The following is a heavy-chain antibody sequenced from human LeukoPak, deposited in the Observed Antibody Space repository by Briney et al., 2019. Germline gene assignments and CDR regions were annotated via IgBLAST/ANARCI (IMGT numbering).Heavy chain of an antibody. CDR1: GFTFSSYS. J-gene: IGHJ4*02. V-gene: IGHV3-48*04. CDR3: AREDLTGSYYDY. D-gene: IGHD1-26*01. Sequence: GGSLRLSCAASGFTFSSYSLNWVRQAPGKGLEWVSYISSSGSTIYYADPVKGRFTISRDNAKNSLYLQMNSLRAEDTAVYYCAREDLTGSYYDYWGQGTLVTVSS. CDR2: ISSSGSTI.